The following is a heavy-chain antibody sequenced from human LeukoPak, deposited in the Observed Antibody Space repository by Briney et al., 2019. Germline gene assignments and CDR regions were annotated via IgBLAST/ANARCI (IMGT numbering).Heavy chain of an antibody. CDR3: ARDRGYLRYFDWLLADYYYYGMDV. V-gene: IGHV1-46*01. CDR1: GYTFASYY. Sequence: ASVKVSCKASGYTFASYYMHWVRQAPGQGLEWMGIINPSGGSTSYAQKFQGRVTMTRDTSTSTVYMELSSLRSEDTAVYYCARDRGYLRYFDWLLADYYYYGMDVWGQGTTVTVSS. D-gene: IGHD3-9*01. CDR2: INPSGGST. J-gene: IGHJ6*02.